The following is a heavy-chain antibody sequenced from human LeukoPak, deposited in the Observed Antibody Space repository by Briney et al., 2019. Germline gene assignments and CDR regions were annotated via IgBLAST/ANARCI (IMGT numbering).Heavy chain of an antibody. Sequence: GSLRLSCTASGFSINSNYMSWVRQAPGKGLEWVSIIYSDRSTYYPESVKGRFTISRDDSKNTLLLQMDSLRVEDTAIYYCARDSAFSSYSNWGQGALVTVSS. V-gene: IGHV3-53*01. D-gene: IGHD2-21*01. J-gene: IGHJ1*01. CDR3: ARDSAFSSYSN. CDR1: GFSINSNY. CDR2: IYSDRST.